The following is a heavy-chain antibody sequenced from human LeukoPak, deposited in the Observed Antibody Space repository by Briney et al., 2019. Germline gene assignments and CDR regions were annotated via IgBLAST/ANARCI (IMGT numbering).Heavy chain of an antibody. J-gene: IGHJ4*02. CDR3: ARGISHSSGSIDF. Sequence: SETLSLTCAVYGGSFSGYYWSWIRQPPGRGREGIGEINHSGSTNYNPSLKSRVTISVDTSKNQFSLKLSSVTAADTAVYYCARGISHSSGSIDFWGPGTRVTVSA. D-gene: IGHD3-22*01. V-gene: IGHV4-34*01. CDR2: INHSGST. CDR1: GGSFSGYY.